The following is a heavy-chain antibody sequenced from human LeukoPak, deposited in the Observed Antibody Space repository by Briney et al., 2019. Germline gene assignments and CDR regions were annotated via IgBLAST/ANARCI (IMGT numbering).Heavy chain of an antibody. CDR2: IYYSGGT. D-gene: IGHD5-24*01. V-gene: IGHV4-59*01. CDR3: ARGDPVEMATMPWLFDY. CDR1: GGSISSYY. Sequence: SETLSLTCTVSGGSISSYYWSWIRQPPGKGLEWIGYIYYSGGTNYNPSLKSRVTISVDTSKNQFSLKLSSVTAADTAVYYCARGDPVEMATMPWLFDYWGQGTLVTVSS. J-gene: IGHJ4*02.